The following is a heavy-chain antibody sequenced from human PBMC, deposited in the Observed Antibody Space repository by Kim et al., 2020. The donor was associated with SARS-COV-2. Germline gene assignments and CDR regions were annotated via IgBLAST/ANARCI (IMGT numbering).Heavy chain of an antibody. CDR2: IYYSGST. Sequence: SETLSLTCTVSGGSISSSSYYWGWIRQPPGKGLEWIGSIYYSGSTYYNPSLKSRVTISVDTSKNQFSLKLSSVTAADTAVYYCARQDHGIAAADYWGQGTLVTVSS. CDR3: ARQDHGIAAADY. J-gene: IGHJ4*02. D-gene: IGHD6-13*01. V-gene: IGHV4-39*01. CDR1: GGSISSSSYY.